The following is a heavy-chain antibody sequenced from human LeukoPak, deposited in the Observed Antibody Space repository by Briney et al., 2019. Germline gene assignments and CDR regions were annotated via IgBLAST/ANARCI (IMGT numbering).Heavy chain of an antibody. J-gene: IGHJ4*02. Sequence: GGSLRLSCAASGFTFSSYGMSWVRQAPGKGLEWVSAISGSGGSTYYADSVKGRFTISRDNSKNTLYLQMNSLRAEDTAVYYCASREFYGDQPFDYWGQGTLVTVSS. V-gene: IGHV3-23*01. CDR1: GFTFSSYG. D-gene: IGHD4-17*01. CDR3: ASREFYGDQPFDY. CDR2: ISGSGGST.